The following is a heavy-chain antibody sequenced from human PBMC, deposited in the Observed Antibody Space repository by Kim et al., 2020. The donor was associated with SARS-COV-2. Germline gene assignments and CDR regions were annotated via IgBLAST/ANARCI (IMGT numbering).Heavy chain of an antibody. CDR1: GFTFSSYN. D-gene: IGHD4-17*01. V-gene: IGHV3-21*01. J-gene: IGHJ4*02. Sequence: GGSLRLSCAASGFTFSSYNMNWVRQAPGKGLEWVSYISGSSSYIYYADSVKGRFTISRDNAKNSLYLQMNSLRAEDTAVYYCARDSLGTVTHLPDYWGQGTLVTVSS. CDR2: ISGSSSYI. CDR3: ARDSLGTVTHLPDY.